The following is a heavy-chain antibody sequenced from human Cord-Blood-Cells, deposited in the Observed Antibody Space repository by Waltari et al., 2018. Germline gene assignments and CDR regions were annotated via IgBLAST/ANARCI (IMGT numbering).Heavy chain of an antibody. CDR1: GYTFTGYY. J-gene: IGHJ1*01. V-gene: IGHV1-2*02. CDR2: INPNRGGT. D-gene: IGHD5-12*01. CDR3: ARGGAGYSGYEYFQH. Sequence: QVQLVQSGAEVKKPGASVKVSCKASGYTFTGYYMHWVRQAPGQGLEWMGLINPNRGGTNYAQKFQGRVTMTRDTSTSTAYMELGRLRSDDTAVYYCARGGAGYSGYEYFQHWGQGTLVTVSS.